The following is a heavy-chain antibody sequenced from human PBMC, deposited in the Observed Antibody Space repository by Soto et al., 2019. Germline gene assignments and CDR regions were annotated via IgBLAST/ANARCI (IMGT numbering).Heavy chain of an antibody. CDR1: GYTFTSYD. D-gene: IGHD6-19*01. Sequence: ASVKVSCKASGYTFTSYDINWVRQATGQGLEWMGWMNPNSGNTGYAQKFQGRVTMTRNTSISTAYMELSSLRSEDTAVYYCARSYSSGGNYYYYGMDVWGQGTTVTVSS. CDR2: MNPNSGNT. V-gene: IGHV1-8*01. CDR3: ARSYSSGGNYYYYGMDV. J-gene: IGHJ6*02.